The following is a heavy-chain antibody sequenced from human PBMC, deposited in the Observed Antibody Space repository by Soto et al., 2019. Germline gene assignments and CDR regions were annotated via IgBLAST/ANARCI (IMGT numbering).Heavy chain of an antibody. CDR2: IHYSGST. V-gene: IGHV4-30-4*01. Sequence: QVQLQESGPGLVKPSQTVSLTCTVSGGSVGSGDYYWSWLRQPPGNGLEWIGHIHYSGSTYYTPPLESRVTISLDAPKNQFSLTLTSVTAAATGVYYCARASLLEQLGYCGQGTQVPVSS. D-gene: IGHD6-13*01. CDR1: GGSVGSGDYY. CDR3: ARASLLEQLGY. J-gene: IGHJ4*02.